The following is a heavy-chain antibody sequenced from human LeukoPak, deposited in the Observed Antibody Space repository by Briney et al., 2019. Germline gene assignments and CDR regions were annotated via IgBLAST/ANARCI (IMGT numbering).Heavy chain of an antibody. J-gene: IGHJ4*02. D-gene: IGHD2-15*01. CDR3: XXXXXDCSGGSCYSYDY. CDR1: RFTFNTYA. V-gene: IGHV3-23*01. CDR2: ISGNGDIT. Sequence: GGSLRLSCAASRFTFNTYAVNWVRQAPGKGLEWVSAISGNGDITYYADSVRGRLTISRDNSKNTLYLQMNSLRAEDTAVYYCXXXXXDCSGGSCYSYDYWGQGTLVTVSS.